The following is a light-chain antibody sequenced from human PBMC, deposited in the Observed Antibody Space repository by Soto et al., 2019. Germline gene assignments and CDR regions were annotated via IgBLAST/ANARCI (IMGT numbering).Light chain of an antibody. J-gene: IGKJ3*01. Sequence: IVLTQSPGTLSLSPGEGATLSCRASQSVGKNHLAWYQHKSGQAPRLLIHGASNRATGIPERFSGSGSGTDFTLTISSLEPEDFAVYYCQQRSNWPRTFGPGTKVDSK. CDR1: QSVGKNH. CDR3: QQRSNWPRT. V-gene: IGKV3D-20*02. CDR2: GAS.